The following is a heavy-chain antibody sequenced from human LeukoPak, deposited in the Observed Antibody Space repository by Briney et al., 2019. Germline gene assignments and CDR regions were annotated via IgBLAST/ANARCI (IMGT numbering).Heavy chain of an antibody. CDR1: GFTVSSKY. J-gene: IGHJ4*02. CDR3: ARISDLLFYFDS. Sequence: GGSLRLSCAASGFTVSSKYMSWVRQAPGKGLEWVSLVYTGGNTYYADSVTGRFTLSRDNSKNTVYLQMSSLRAEDMAVYYCARISDLLFYFDSWGQGTLVTVSS. CDR2: VYTGGNT. V-gene: IGHV3-66*01.